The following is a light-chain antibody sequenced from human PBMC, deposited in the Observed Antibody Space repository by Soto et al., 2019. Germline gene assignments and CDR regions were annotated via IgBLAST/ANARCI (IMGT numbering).Light chain of an antibody. Sequence: QSALTQPASVSGSPGQSITISCTGTTSDVGGYNFVSWYQHHPGKAPKLMIYDVNDRPSGVSDRFSGSKSGDTASLSISGLQAEDEADYYCSSFTSGRTVVFGGGTKLTVL. V-gene: IGLV2-14*03. CDR1: TSDVGGYNF. J-gene: IGLJ2*01. CDR3: SSFTSGRTVV. CDR2: DVN.